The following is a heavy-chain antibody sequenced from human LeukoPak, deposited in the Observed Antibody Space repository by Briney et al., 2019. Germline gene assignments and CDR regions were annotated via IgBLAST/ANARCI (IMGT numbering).Heavy chain of an antibody. J-gene: IGHJ4*02. D-gene: IGHD3-22*01. V-gene: IGHV3-7*01. Sequence: GGSLRLSCAASGFTLSSYWMTWVRQAPGKGLEWVANIKQDGSEKYYVDSVKGRFTISRDNAKNSLYLQMNSLRAEDTAVYYCASFNYYDSSGYVSYWGQGTLVTVSS. CDR3: ASFNYYDSSGYVSY. CDR1: GFTLSSYW. CDR2: IKQDGSEK.